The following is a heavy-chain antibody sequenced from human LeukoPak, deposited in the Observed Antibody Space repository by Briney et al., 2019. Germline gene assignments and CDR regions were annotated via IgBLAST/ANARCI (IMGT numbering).Heavy chain of an antibody. CDR3: ARARPGRRYYFDY. CDR1: GGSISSSSYY. D-gene: IGHD3-10*01. V-gene: IGHV4-39*01. CDR2: IYYSGST. J-gene: IGHJ4*02. Sequence: PSETLSLTCTVSGGSISSSSYYWGWIRQPPGKGLEWIGSIYYSGSTYYNPSLKSRVTISVDTSKNQFSLKLSSVTAADTAVYYCARARPGRRYYFDYWGRGTLVTVSS.